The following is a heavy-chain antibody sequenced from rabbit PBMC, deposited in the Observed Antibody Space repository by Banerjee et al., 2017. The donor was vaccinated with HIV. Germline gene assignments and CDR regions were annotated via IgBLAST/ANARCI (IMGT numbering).Heavy chain of an antibody. Sequence: QSLEESGGDLVKPGASLTLTCTASGFTFSSSYWICWVRQAPGKGLEWIACIYAGSSGSTYYASWAKGRFTISKTSSTTVTLQMTSLTAADTATYFCARDGGYAGYGYALPYGMDLWGPGTLVTVS. D-gene: IGHD6-1*01. V-gene: IGHV1S40*01. CDR1: GFTFSSSYW. J-gene: IGHJ6*01. CDR3: ARDGGYAGYGYALPYGMDL. CDR2: IYAGSSGST.